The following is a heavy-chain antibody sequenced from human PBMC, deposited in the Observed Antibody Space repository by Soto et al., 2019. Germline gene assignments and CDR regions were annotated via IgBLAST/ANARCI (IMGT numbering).Heavy chain of an antibody. D-gene: IGHD6-13*01. Sequence: QVQLVESGGGVVQPGRSLRLSCAASGFTFSSYGMHWVRQAPGKGLEWVAVIWYDGSNKYYADFVKGRFTISGDNSKNRLYLQMNSLRAEDTAVYYCASWQQLVGYYYYYGMDVWGQGTTVTVSS. J-gene: IGHJ6*02. CDR2: IWYDGSNK. CDR1: GFTFSSYG. V-gene: IGHV3-33*01. CDR3: ASWQQLVGYYYYYGMDV.